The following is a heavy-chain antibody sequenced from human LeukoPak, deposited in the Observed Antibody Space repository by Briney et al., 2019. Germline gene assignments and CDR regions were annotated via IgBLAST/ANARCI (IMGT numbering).Heavy chain of an antibody. V-gene: IGHV3-9*01. CDR3: TNSSKAQRHFEYLTN. Sequence: GGALRLSCTASGCKFDDYSMHWVRQGPGKGLEWVSCISWNSGSIDYADFVKGRFTISSDNAKNSMYLPMNSLRAVDTALYYWTNSSKAQRHFEYLTNWGQGTLVTVSS. D-gene: IGHD3-9*01. CDR1: GCKFDDYS. J-gene: IGHJ4*02. CDR2: ISWNSGSI.